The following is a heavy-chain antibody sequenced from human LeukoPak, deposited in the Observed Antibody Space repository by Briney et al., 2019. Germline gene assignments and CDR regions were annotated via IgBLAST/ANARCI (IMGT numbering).Heavy chain of an antibody. J-gene: IGHJ6*02. CDR1: GYTLTELS. Sequence: ASVKVSCKVSGYTLTELSMHWVRQAPGKGLEWMGGFDPEDGETIYAQNFQGRVTMTEDTSTDTAYMELSSLRSEDTAVYYCATGSELIPTVGDYYGMDVWGQGTTVTVSS. D-gene: IGHD3-10*01. CDR2: FDPEDGET. V-gene: IGHV1-24*01. CDR3: ATGSELIPTVGDYYGMDV.